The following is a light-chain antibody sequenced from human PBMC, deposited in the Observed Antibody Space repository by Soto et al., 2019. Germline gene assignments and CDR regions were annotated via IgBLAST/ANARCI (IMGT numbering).Light chain of an antibody. CDR3: QQCGSSPWT. Sequence: EIVLTQSPATLSLSPGERATLSCRASQRVNNYLAWYQQKPGQAPRLLIYAASSRATGIPDRFSGGGSGTDFTLTISRLEPEDFAVYYCQQCGSSPWTFGQGTKVDI. J-gene: IGKJ1*01. V-gene: IGKV3-20*01. CDR1: QRVNNY. CDR2: AAS.